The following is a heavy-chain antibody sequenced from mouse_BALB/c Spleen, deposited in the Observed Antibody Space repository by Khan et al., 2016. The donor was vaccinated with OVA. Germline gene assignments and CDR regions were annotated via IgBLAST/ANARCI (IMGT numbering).Heavy chain of an antibody. Sequence: VQLQQSGAELVKPGASVKLSCKASGYTFTSYWMHWVKQRPGQGLEWIGEINPSNGRTNYNEKFKSKATLTVDKSSSTAYMQLSSPTSEDSAVYYSARVITRDYWGQGTTLTVSS. CDR2: INPSNGRT. V-gene: IGHV1S81*02. D-gene: IGHD6-1*01. CDR3: ARVITRDY. CDR1: GYTFTSYW. J-gene: IGHJ2*01.